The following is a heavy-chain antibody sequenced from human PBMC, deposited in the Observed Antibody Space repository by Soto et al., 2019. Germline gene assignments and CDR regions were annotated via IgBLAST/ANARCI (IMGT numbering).Heavy chain of an antibody. CDR1: GYTFTDYY. V-gene: IGHV1-2*02. J-gene: IGHJ6*02. CDR3: ARPDFYDNCGRCGLDV. CDR2: INPNGGDT. D-gene: IGHD3-22*01. Sequence: ASVKVSCKASGYTFTDYYIHWVLQAPGQGPEWMGWINPNGGDTNYAQKLQGRVSMTRDTSISTAYMELSRLRSDDTAVYYCARPDFYDNCGRCGLDVWGQGTTVTVSS.